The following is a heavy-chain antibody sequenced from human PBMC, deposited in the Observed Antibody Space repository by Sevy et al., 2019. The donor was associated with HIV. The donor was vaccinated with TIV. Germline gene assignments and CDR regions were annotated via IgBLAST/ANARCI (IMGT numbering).Heavy chain of an antibody. V-gene: IGHV3-53*01. Sequence: GGSLRLSCAASDFSVSSNYMTWVRQAPGKGLEWFSVIYTGGTTHYADSVKGRFTISRDNSKNTLYLQMNRLRVEDTAIYFCAREEEAKLRSAFDIWGQGNMVTVSS. J-gene: IGHJ3*02. CDR3: AREEEAKLRSAFDI. D-gene: IGHD1-1*01. CDR1: DFSVSSNY. CDR2: IYTGGTT.